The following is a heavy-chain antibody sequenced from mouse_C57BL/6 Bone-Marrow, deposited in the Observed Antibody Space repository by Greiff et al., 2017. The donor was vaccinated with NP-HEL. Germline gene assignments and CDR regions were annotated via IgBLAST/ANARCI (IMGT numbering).Heavy chain of an antibody. CDR3: ARDGYYYGSRSNY. J-gene: IGHJ2*01. Sequence: EVQVVESGPGLVKPSQSLSLTCSVTGYSITSGYYWNWIRQFPGNKLEWMGYISYDGSNNYNPSLKNRISITRDTSKNQFFLKLNSVTTEDTATYYCARDGYYYGSRSNYWGQGTTLTVSS. V-gene: IGHV3-6*01. CDR1: GYSITSGYY. CDR2: ISYDGSN. D-gene: IGHD1-1*01.